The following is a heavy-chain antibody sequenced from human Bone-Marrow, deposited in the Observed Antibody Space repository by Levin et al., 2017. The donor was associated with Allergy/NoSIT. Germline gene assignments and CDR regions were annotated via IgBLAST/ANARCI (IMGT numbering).Heavy chain of an antibody. CDR1: GFTVSSNY. Sequence: GGSLRLSCAASGFTVSSNYMTWVRQAPGKGLEWVSVIYSGGSTYYADSVKGRFTISRDNSKNTVYLQMNSLRAEDTAVYYCARDRSLEYYYGSGSYTGSISYAFDIWGQGTMVTVSS. CDR2: IYSGGST. CDR3: ARDRSLEYYYGSGSYTGSISYAFDI. D-gene: IGHD3-10*01. V-gene: IGHV3-66*02. J-gene: IGHJ3*02.